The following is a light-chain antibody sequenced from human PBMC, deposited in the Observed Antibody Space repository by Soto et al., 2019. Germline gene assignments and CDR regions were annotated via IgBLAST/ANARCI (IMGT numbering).Light chain of an antibody. CDR1: SSDVGGYDY. V-gene: IGLV2-14*01. CDR3: SSYTSSNTLVV. CDR2: EVS. J-gene: IGLJ1*01. Sequence: QSALTQPASVSGSPGQSIAISCTGTSSDVGGYDYVSWYQQHPGKAPKLMIYEVSNRPSGVSNRFSGSKSGNTASLTISGLQGDDEADYYCSSYTSSNTLVVFGTGTKLTVL.